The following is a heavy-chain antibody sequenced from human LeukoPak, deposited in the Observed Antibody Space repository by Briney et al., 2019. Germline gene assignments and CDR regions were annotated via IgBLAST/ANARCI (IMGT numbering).Heavy chain of an antibody. CDR2: INPSGGST. J-gene: IGHJ4*02. CDR1: GYTFISYQ. V-gene: IGHV1-46*01. D-gene: IGHD5-12*01. CDR3: ARDSGYDGDY. Sequence: ASVKVSCKASGYTFISYQMHWVRQAPGQGLEWMGIINPSGGSTSYAQKFQGRVTMTRDTYTSTVYMELSSLRSEDTAVYYCARDSGYDGDYWGQGTLVTVSS.